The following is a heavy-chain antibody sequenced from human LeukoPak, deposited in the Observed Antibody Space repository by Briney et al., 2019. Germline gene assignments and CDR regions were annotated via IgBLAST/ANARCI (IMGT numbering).Heavy chain of an antibody. D-gene: IGHD1-26*01. CDR2: IYYTGIT. CDR1: GASITSSNYY. J-gene: IGHJ3*02. CDR3: ARSVNGSHGAFGT. Sequence: SETLSLTCTVSGASITSSNYYWLWLRQPPGKGLEWIGSIYYTGITYYNLSLKSRVTISVDTSKNQFSLRLSSVTAADTAVYYCARSVNGSHGAFGTWGQGTLVTVSS. V-gene: IGHV4-39*07.